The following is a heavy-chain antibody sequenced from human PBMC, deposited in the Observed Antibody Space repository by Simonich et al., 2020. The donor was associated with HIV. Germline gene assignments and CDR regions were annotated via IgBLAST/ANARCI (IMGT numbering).Heavy chain of an antibody. CDR2: INHSGST. V-gene: IGHV4-34*01. J-gene: IGHJ4*02. CDR1: GGSFSGYY. CDR3: ARGFYQRLYYFDY. D-gene: IGHD2-2*01. Sequence: QVQLQQWGAGLLKPSETLSLTCAVYGGSFSGYYWSWIRPPPGKGLEWVGEINHSGSTNNNPSLKSRVTISVDTSKNQFSLKLSSVTAADTAVYYCARGFYQRLYYFDYWGQGTLVTVSS.